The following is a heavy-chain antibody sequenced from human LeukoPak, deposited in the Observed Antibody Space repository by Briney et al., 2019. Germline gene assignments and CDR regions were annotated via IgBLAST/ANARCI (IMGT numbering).Heavy chain of an antibody. CDR2: INTNSGGT. CDR3: ARASASRAHCSGGSCQRN. CDR1: GYTFTGYY. J-gene: IGHJ4*02. D-gene: IGHD2-15*01. Sequence: ASVKVSCKASGYTFTGYYMHWVRQAPGQGLEWMGWINTNSGGTNYAQKFQGRVTMTRDTSISTAYMELSRLRSDDTAVYYCARASASRAHCSGGSCQRNWGQGTLVTVSS. V-gene: IGHV1-2*02.